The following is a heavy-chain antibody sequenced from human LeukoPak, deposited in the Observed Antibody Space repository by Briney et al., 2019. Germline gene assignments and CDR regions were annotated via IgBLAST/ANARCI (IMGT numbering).Heavy chain of an antibody. CDR3: ARPAAPGTFYYYMDV. Sequence: PSETLSLTCTVSDGSITSSNYYWGWIRQPPGKGLEWIGTMYSSGSTYHNPSLKSRVTMSVDTSKNQFSLRLSSVTAADTAVYYCARPAAPGTFYYYMDVWGKGTTVTVSS. V-gene: IGHV4-39*01. CDR2: MYSSGST. CDR1: DGSITSSNYY. J-gene: IGHJ6*03. D-gene: IGHD3-10*01.